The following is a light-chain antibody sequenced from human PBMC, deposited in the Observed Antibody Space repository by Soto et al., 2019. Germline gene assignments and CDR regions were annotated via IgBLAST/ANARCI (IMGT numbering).Light chain of an antibody. CDR2: ETS. Sequence: EIVLTQAPTTLSFSPGERATLSCRASQTVTKYLAWYQQKPGQAPRLLIYETSNRATGIPARFSGSGSGTDFTLTISGLQPDDFAVYFCQQRSNWPFTFGPGTTVDFK. V-gene: IGKV3-11*01. CDR3: QQRSNWPFT. CDR1: QTVTKY. J-gene: IGKJ3*01.